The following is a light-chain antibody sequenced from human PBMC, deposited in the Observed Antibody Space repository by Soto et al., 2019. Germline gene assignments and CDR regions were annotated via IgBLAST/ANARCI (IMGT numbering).Light chain of an antibody. V-gene: IGLV3-21*04. CDR3: QVWDSSSDHPV. Sequence: SYELTQPPSVSVAPGKTDRITCGGNNIGSKSVHWYQQKPGQAPVLVIYYDSDRPSGIPERFSGSNSGNTATLTISRVEAGDEADYYCQVWDSSSDHPVFGTGTKLTVL. J-gene: IGLJ1*01. CDR1: NIGSKS. CDR2: YDS.